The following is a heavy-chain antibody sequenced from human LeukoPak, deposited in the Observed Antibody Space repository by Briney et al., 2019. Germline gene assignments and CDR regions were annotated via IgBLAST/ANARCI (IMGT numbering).Heavy chain of an antibody. D-gene: IGHD6-6*01. CDR3: ARQRIAARHWFDP. CDR1: GYSFTSYW. CDR2: IYPGDSDT. J-gene: IGHJ5*02. Sequence: GGSLKISCKGSGYSFTSYWIGWVRQMPGKGLEWMGIIYPGDSDTRYSPSFQGQVTISADKSISTAYLQWSSLKASDTAMYYCARQRIAARHWFDPWGQGTLVTVSS. V-gene: IGHV5-51*01.